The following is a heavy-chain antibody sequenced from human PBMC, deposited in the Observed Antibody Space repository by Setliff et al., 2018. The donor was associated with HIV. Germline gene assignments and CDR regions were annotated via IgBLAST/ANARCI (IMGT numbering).Heavy chain of an antibody. J-gene: IGHJ5*02. V-gene: IGHV4-34*01. Sequence: SETLSLTCAVYGGSFSDYYWSWIRQPPGKGLEWIGEINHSGRTIQSPSLGSRVTISIDTSKSHFSLNLDSVTAADTAVYYCARHGYSSTWYKGGNWFDPWGQGILVTVSS. CDR3: ARHGYSSTWYKGGNWFDP. D-gene: IGHD6-13*01. CDR1: GGSFSDYY. CDR2: INHSGRT.